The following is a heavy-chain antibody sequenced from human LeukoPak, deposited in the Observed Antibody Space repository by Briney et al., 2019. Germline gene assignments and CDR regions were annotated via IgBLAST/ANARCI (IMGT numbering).Heavy chain of an antibody. J-gene: IGHJ6*02. CDR2: ISYDGSNK. Sequence: GGSLRLSCAASGFTFSSYAMHWVRQAPGKGLEWVAVISYDGSNKYYADSVKGRFTISRDNSKNTLYLQMNSLRAEDTAVYYCAKMSSNWTYYYGMDVWGQGTTVTVSS. CDR1: GFTFSSYA. CDR3: AKMSSNWTYYYGMDV. V-gene: IGHV3-30-3*02. D-gene: IGHD6-13*01.